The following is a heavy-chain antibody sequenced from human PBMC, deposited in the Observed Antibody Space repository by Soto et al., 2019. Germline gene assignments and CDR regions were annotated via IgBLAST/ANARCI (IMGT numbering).Heavy chain of an antibody. Sequence: QVQLQESGPGLVKPSHTLSLTCTVSGDSISGGPYFWTWIRQYPGKGLEWIGYIYYTGSSYYNPSLKSRLTISVDTSENQFSLQLNSVTAADTAVYYCARDRVRRDNKPYGIDVWGQWTTVTVSS. CDR2: IYYTGSS. J-gene: IGHJ6*02. CDR1: GDSISGGPYF. CDR3: ARDRVRRDNKPYGIDV. V-gene: IGHV4-31*03. D-gene: IGHD2-15*01.